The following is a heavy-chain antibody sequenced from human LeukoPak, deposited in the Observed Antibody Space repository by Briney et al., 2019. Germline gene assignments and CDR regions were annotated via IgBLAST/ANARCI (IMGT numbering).Heavy chain of an antibody. CDR3: ARDQGILGYDFWSGYLSQDAFDI. CDR1: GYTFTGYY. V-gene: IGHV7-4-1*02. D-gene: IGHD3-3*01. J-gene: IGHJ3*02. CDR2: INTNTGNP. Sequence: ASVKVSCKASGYTFTGYYMHWVRQAPGQGLEWMGWINTNTGNPTYAQGFTGRFVFSLDTSVSTAYLQISSLKAEDTAVYYCARDQGILGYDFWSGYLSQDAFDIWGQGTMVTVSS.